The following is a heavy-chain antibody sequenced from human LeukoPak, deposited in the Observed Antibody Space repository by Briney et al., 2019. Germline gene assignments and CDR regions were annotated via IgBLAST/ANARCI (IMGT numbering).Heavy chain of an antibody. CDR1: GGSISNGDYY. CDR3: AKDSLIYGDYNCLDP. D-gene: IGHD4-17*01. CDR2: IYYSGST. J-gene: IGHJ5*02. Sequence: SETLSLTRTVSGGSISNGDYYWGWIRQPPGKGLEWIGSIYYSGSTYYNPSLKSRVTISVDTSKNQFSLKLSSVTAADTAVYYCAKDSLIYGDYNCLDPWGRGTLVTVSS. V-gene: IGHV4-39*07.